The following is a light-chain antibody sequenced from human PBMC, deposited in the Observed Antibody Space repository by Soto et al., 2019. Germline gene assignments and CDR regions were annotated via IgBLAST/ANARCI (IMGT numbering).Light chain of an antibody. Sequence: EIVLTQSPGTLSLSPGERATLSCRASQSVSSSYLAWYQHKPGQAPRHLIYGASSRATGIPDRFSGSGSGTDFTLTISRLEPEDFAVYYCQQYGSSPHTFGQGTKLEIK. V-gene: IGKV3-20*01. CDR2: GAS. CDR1: QSVSSSY. CDR3: QQYGSSPHT. J-gene: IGKJ2*01.